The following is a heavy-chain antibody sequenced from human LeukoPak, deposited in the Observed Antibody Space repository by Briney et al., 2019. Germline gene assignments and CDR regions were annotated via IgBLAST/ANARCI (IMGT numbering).Heavy chain of an antibody. CDR1: GGSLSSYY. J-gene: IGHJ3*02. CDR3: ARVLTYSSSSVSAFDI. V-gene: IGHV4-59*01. CDR2: IYYSMST. Sequence: SETLSLTCTVSGGSLSSYYCGCIRRPPGKRPEWIVDIYYSMSTYDNPSLKSRLTISRHTSKTQFSLKLSSVPAADTAVYYCARVLTYSSSSVSAFDIWGQGTMVTVSS. D-gene: IGHD6-13*01.